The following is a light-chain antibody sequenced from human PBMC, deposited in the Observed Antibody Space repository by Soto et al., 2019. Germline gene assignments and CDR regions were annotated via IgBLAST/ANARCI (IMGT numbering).Light chain of an antibody. V-gene: IGKV4-1*01. CDR2: WAS. Sequence: DIVMTQCPDSLAVSLGERATINCKSSQSVLSSSNNKNYLAWYQQKPGQPPKVLIYWASTRESGVPDRFSGSGSGTEFTLTISSLQPDDFATYYCQHYNSYSEAFGQGTKVDIK. CDR1: QSVLSSSNNKNY. CDR3: QHYNSYSEA. J-gene: IGKJ1*01.